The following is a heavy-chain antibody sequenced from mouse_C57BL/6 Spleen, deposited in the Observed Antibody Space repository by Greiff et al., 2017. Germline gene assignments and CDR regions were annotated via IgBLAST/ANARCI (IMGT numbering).Heavy chain of an antibody. D-gene: IGHD2-2*01. V-gene: IGHV2-2*01. Sequence: VQLQQSGPGLVQPSQSLSITCTVSGFSLTSYGVHWVRQSPGKGLEWLGVIWSGGSTDYNAAFISRLSISKDNSKSQVFFKMNSLQADDTAIYYCAILWLRRGDYFDYWGQGTTLTVSS. J-gene: IGHJ2*01. CDR2: IWSGGST. CDR3: AILWLRRGDYFDY. CDR1: GFSLTSYG.